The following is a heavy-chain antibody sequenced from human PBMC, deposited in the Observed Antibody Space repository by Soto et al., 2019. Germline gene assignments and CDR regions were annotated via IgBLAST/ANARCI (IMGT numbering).Heavy chain of an antibody. J-gene: IGHJ4*02. Sequence: SETLSLTCTVSGGSISSYYWSWIRKPPGKGLEWIGYIYYSGSTNYNPSLKSRVTISVDTSKNQFSLKLSSVTAADTAVYYCARHKDSYDILTGYAFDYWGQGIQVTVSS. CDR2: IYYSGST. CDR3: ARHKDSYDILTGYAFDY. D-gene: IGHD3-9*01. CDR1: GGSISSYY. V-gene: IGHV4-59*08.